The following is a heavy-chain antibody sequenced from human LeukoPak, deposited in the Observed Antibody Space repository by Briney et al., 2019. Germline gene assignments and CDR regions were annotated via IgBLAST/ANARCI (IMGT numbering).Heavy chain of an antibody. CDR1: GFTFSSYE. V-gene: IGHV3-48*03. Sequence: PGGSLRLSCVASGFTFSSYEMNWVRQAPGKGLEWLSYITSSDSTTHYADSVKGRFTISRDDAQNSLYLQMNSLRVEDTAVYYCAKYRYSSSWDDFDYWGQGTLVTVSS. CDR2: ITSSDSTT. CDR3: AKYRYSSSWDDFDY. J-gene: IGHJ4*02. D-gene: IGHD6-13*01.